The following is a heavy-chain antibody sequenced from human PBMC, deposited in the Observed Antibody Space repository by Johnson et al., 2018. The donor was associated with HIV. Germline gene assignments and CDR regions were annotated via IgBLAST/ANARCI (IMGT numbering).Heavy chain of an antibody. D-gene: IGHD6-19*01. CDR2: INTDGSAT. CDR1: GFTFSSYW. V-gene: IGHV3-74*01. CDR3: AREMGWLVLYYAVDI. Sequence: VQLVESGGGLVQPGGSLRLSCAASGFTFSSYWMHWVRQAPGKGLVWVSRINTDGSATTYADSVKGRFTISRDNAKNTLDLQMNSLRADDTAVYYCAREMGWLVLYYAVDIWGQGTMVTVSS. J-gene: IGHJ3*02.